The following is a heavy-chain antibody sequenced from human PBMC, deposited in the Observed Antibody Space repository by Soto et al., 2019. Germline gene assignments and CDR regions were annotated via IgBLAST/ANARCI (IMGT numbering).Heavy chain of an antibody. J-gene: IGHJ6*02. CDR3: AIRGGLRYDFWSGYSYPNYYGMDV. V-gene: IGHV1-2*02. D-gene: IGHD3-3*01. CDR2: INPNSGGT. Sequence: ASVKVSCKASGYTFTGYYMHWVRQAPGQGLEWMGWINPNSGGTNYAQKFQGRVTMTRDTSISTAYMELSRLRSGDTAVYYCAIRGGLRYDFWSGYSYPNYYGMDVWGQGTTVTVSS. CDR1: GYTFTGYY.